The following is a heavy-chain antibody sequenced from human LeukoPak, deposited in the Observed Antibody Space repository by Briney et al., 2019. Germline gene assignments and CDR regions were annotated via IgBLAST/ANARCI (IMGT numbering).Heavy chain of an antibody. Sequence: SVKVSCKASGGTFSSYAISWVRQAPGQGLEWMGGIIPIFGTANYAQKFQGRVTITADESTSTAYMELSSLRSEDTAVYYCASGAVSGYHYVNYFDYWGQGTLVTVSS. V-gene: IGHV1-69*13. CDR2: IIPIFGTA. CDR1: GGTFSSYA. CDR3: ASGAVSGYHYVNYFDY. D-gene: IGHD5-12*01. J-gene: IGHJ4*02.